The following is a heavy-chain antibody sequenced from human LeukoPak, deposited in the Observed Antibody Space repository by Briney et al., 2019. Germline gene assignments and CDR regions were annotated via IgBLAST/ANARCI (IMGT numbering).Heavy chain of an antibody. CDR1: GFTVSSNY. CDR2: IYSGGST. CDR3: ARDLENDY. Sequence: PGGSLRLSCAASGFTVSSNYMRGVRQARGKGLEWVSVIYSGGSTYYSDSVKGRFTISRDNSKNTLYLQMNSLRAEDTAVYYCARDLENDYWGQGTLVTASS. D-gene: IGHD5-24*01. V-gene: IGHV3-53*01. J-gene: IGHJ4*02.